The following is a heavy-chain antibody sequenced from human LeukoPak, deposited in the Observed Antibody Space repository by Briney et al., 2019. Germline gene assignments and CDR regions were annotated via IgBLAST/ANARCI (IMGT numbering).Heavy chain of an antibody. CDR1: GFTFSSYN. D-gene: IGHD3-10*01. CDR3: ARRADLVRGVIGAFDI. CDR2: ISISSTYI. Sequence: GGSLRLSCAASGFTFSSYNMNWVRQAPGKGLEWVSSISISSTYIYYADSVKGRFTISRDNARNSLYLQMNSLRAEDTALYYCARRADLVRGVIGAFDIWGQGTMLTVSS. J-gene: IGHJ3*02. V-gene: IGHV3-21*01.